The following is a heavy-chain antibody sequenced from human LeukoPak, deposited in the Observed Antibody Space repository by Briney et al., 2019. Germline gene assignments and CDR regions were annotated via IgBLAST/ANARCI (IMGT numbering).Heavy chain of an antibody. V-gene: IGHV3-48*04. CDR2: ISGSGGTI. J-gene: IGHJ3*02. Sequence: GGSLRLSCAASGFTFSDYNMNWVRQAPGKGLEWLSYISGSGGTIYYADSVKGRFTISRDNAKNSLSLQMNSLRAEDTAVYYCASAKMAIDAFDIWGQGTMVTVSS. CDR1: GFTFSDYN. D-gene: IGHD2-8*01. CDR3: ASAKMAIDAFDI.